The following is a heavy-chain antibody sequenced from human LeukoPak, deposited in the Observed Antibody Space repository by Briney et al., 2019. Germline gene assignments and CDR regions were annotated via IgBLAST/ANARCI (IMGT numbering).Heavy chain of an antibody. CDR1: ADSLSSGGHY. J-gene: IGHJ4*02. Sequence: PSETLSLTCTFSADSLSSGGHYWAWIRQLPGKGLESIGFIHHSGSSLHNPSLKDRVAISVDASRKQFALRLSSVTAADTAIYYCARGGNRFGGFYFDYWGQGIQVIVSS. CDR3: ARGGNRFGGFYFDY. V-gene: IGHV4-31*03. CDR2: IHHSGSS. D-gene: IGHD3-10*01.